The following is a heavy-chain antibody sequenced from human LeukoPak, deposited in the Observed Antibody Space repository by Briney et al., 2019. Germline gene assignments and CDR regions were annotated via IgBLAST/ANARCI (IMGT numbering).Heavy chain of an antibody. J-gene: IGHJ4*02. CDR3: ARRGVVIRGVILIGFQKEAYYFDY. V-gene: IGHV3-23*01. Sequence: GGSLRLSCVDLGGSRINKNMNWVRQAPGNGLELVSGISERGGGTNYAHSVQGRVFMSRDNAKNTVYMHMNSLRAEDTAVYFCARRGVVIRGVILIGFQKEAYYFDYWGQGVLVTVSS. CDR2: ISERGGGT. D-gene: IGHD3-10*01. CDR1: GGSRINKN.